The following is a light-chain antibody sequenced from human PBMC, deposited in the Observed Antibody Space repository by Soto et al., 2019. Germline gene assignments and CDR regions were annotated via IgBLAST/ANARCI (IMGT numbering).Light chain of an antibody. CDR3: LQSYNFTFT. CDR2: AAS. CDR1: QDISNY. J-gene: IGKJ3*01. V-gene: IGKV1-39*01. Sequence: PSSLSASVGDTVTLICRASQDISNYLNWFQQKPGKAPKLLIYAASTLRSGVPSRFSGGESGTEFTLTISSLQPEDFATYFCLQSYNFTFTFGPG.